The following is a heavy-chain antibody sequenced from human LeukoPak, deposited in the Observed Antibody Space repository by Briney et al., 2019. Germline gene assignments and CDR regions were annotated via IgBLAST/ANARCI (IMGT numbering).Heavy chain of an antibody. Sequence: ASVKVSCKASGYTFTSYGISWVRQAPGQGLEWMGWIRAYNGDTNYAQKLQGRVTMTTDTSTSTAYMELRSLRSDDTAVYYCARVRGYYYDGIFDYWGQGTLVTVSS. CDR2: IRAYNGDT. V-gene: IGHV1-18*01. D-gene: IGHD3-22*01. CDR3: ARVRGYYYDGIFDY. J-gene: IGHJ4*02. CDR1: GYTFTSYG.